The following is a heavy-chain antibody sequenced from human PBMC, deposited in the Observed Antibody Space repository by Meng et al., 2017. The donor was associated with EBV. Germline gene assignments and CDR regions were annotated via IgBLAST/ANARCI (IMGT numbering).Heavy chain of an antibody. V-gene: IGHV1-69*01. D-gene: IGHD3-10*01. J-gene: IGHJ4*02. Sequence: QVPLQQSVAGVEKPGSSGKFSSRTSGGTFRSDAVSWVRQAPGQGLEWMGGLIPMSGAPHYAQKFQDRVTIIADESTSTHSMELNNLRFEDTAMYYCASESGRGFTPDYWGQGTLVTVSS. CDR3: ASESGRGFTPDY. CDR1: GGTFRSDA. CDR2: LIPMSGAP.